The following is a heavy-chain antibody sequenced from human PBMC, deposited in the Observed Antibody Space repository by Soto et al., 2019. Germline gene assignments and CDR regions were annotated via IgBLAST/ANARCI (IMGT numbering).Heavy chain of an antibody. D-gene: IGHD6-6*01. Sequence: GGSLRLSCAASGFTVSSNYMSWVRQAPGKGLEWVSVIYSGGSTYYADSVKGRFTISRDNSKNTLYLQMNSLRAEDTAVYYCASKWVYSSSPYYYYYGMDVWGQGTTVTSP. J-gene: IGHJ6*02. V-gene: IGHV3-53*01. CDR2: IYSGGST. CDR1: GFTVSSNY. CDR3: ASKWVYSSSPYYYYYGMDV.